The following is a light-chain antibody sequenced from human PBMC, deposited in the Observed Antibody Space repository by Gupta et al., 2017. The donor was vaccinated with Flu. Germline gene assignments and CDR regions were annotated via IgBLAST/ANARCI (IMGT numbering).Light chain of an antibody. CDR3: QQCYSMPLT. CDR2: AAS. Sequence: DIQMTQSPSFLSASVGDRVTITCRASQSVRYFFNWYQQKPGKAPKLLIYAASSVQSGVPSRFSGSGSGTDFTLIINNLQPEDFATYYCQQCYSMPLTFGGGTKVEIK. CDR1: QSVRYF. J-gene: IGKJ4*01. V-gene: IGKV1-39*01.